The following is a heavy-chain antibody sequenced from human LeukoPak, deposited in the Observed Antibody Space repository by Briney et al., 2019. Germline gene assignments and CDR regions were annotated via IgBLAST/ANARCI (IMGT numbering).Heavy chain of an antibody. V-gene: IGHV3-48*02. Sequence: GGSLRLSCAASGFTFNWYSMNWVRQAPGMGLELVSYISSSTSTIYYADSVKGRFAISRDNANNLLYLEMNSLRDEDTAMYYCARDHDWAFDHWGQGTLVTVSS. CDR2: ISSSTSTI. D-gene: IGHD3-9*01. CDR3: ARDHDWAFDH. CDR1: GFTFNWYS. J-gene: IGHJ4*02.